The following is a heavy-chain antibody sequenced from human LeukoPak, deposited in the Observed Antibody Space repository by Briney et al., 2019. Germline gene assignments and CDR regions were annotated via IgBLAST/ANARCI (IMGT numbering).Heavy chain of an antibody. D-gene: IGHD4-17*01. V-gene: IGHV3-30-3*01. J-gene: IGHJ4*02. Sequence: PGGSLRLSCAASGFTFSSYAMHWVRQAPGKGLEWVAVISYDGSNKYYADSVKGRFTISRDNSKNTLYLQMNSLRAEDTAVYYCARNYGDCFDYWGQGTLVTVSS. CDR3: ARNYGDCFDY. CDR2: ISYDGSNK. CDR1: GFTFSSYA.